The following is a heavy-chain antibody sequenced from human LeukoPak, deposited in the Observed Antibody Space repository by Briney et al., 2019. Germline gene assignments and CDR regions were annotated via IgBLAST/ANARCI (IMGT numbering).Heavy chain of an antibody. CDR3: ARDEIGNPFDY. D-gene: IGHD4-23*01. V-gene: IGHV3-21*01. CDR1: GFTFSSYS. CDR2: ISSSSSYI. Sequence: GGSLRLSCAASGFTFSSYSMNWVRQAPGKGREWVSSISSSSSYIYYADSVKGRFTISRDNAKNSLYLQLNSLRAEDTAVYYCARDEIGNPFDYWGQGTLVTVSS. J-gene: IGHJ4*02.